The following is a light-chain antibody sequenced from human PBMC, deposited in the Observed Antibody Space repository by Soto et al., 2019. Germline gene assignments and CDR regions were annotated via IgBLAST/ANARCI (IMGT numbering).Light chain of an antibody. J-gene: IGKJ2*01. V-gene: IGKV1-9*01. CDR2: AAS. CDR3: QQRNSYPRT. CDR1: QGINIF. Sequence: DIQLTQSPSFLSASVVDRVTITCRASQGINIFLAWFQQKPGKAPNLLISAASTLQSGVPSRFSGSGSETEFTLTITSLQPEDSATYYCQQRNSYPRTFGQGNKVEIK.